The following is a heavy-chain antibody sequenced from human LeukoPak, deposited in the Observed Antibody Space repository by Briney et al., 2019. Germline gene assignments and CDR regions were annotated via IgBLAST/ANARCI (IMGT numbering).Heavy chain of an antibody. CDR2: INWNGGST. V-gene: IGHV3-20*04. Sequence: GGSLRLSCAASGFTFDDYGMSWVRQAPGKGLEWVSGINWNGGSTGYADSVKGRFTISRDNAKNSLYLQMNSLRAEDTALYYCARGGTGTTTYYYYYMDVWGKGTTVTVSS. CDR3: ARGGTGTTTYYYYYMDV. CDR1: GFTFDDYG. D-gene: IGHD1-7*01. J-gene: IGHJ6*03.